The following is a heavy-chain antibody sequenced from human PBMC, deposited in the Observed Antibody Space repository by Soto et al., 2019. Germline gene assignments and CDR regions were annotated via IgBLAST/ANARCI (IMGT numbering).Heavy chain of an antibody. D-gene: IGHD3-22*01. CDR3: ARPPVIPRSRAAFDI. V-gene: IGHV3-30-3*01. Sequence: QVQLVESGGGVVQPGRSLRLSCAASGFTFSSYAMHWVRQAPGKGLEGVAVISYDGSNKYYADSVKGRFTISRDNSKNTLYLQMNSLRAEDTAVYYCARPPVIPRSRAAFDIWGQGTMVTVSS. CDR2: ISYDGSNK. CDR1: GFTFSSYA. J-gene: IGHJ3*02.